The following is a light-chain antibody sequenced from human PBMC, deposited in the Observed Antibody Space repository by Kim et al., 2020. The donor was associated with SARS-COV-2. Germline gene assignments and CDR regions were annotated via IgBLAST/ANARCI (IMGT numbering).Light chain of an antibody. V-gene: IGKV3-20*01. CDR1: QSVSFTY. CDR3: QQYGTPPRT. Sequence: EIVLTQSPSTLSLSPGDRATLSCRASQSVSFTYLAWYQQKPGQAPRLLIFGASSRAAGIPDRFSASGSGTDFTLTISRLEPENFAVYYCQQYGTPPRTFGQGTKVDIK. CDR2: GAS. J-gene: IGKJ1*01.